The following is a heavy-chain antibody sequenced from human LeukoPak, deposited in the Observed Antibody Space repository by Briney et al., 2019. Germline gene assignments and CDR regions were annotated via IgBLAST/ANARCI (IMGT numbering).Heavy chain of an antibody. J-gene: IGHJ5*02. V-gene: IGHV4-34*01. CDR2: INRSGST. D-gene: IGHD3-3*01. CDR1: GGSFSGYY. CDR3: ARGGRFTIFGWLRWFDP. Sequence: SETLSLTCAVYGGSFSGYYWSWIRQPPGKGLEWIGEINRSGSTNYNPSLTSRVTISVDTSKNQFSLKLSSVTAADTAVYYCARGGRFTIFGWLRWFDPWGQGTLVTVSS.